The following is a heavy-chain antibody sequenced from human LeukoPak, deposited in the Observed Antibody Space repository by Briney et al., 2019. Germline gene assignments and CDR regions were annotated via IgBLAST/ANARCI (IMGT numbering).Heavy chain of an antibody. J-gene: IGHJ5*02. CDR1: GFIFNSYG. CDR3: AREAVGGLIKWPQPFDP. V-gene: IGHV1-18*01. Sequence: GASVKVSCKASGFIFNSYGISWVRQAPGQWLEWMGWISGHSGNTKYRQDFQGRVTMTTDTSTSTAYMELRSLRSDDTAVYYCAREAVGGLIKWPQPFDPWGQGTLVIVSS. D-gene: IGHD3-16*01. CDR2: ISGHSGNT.